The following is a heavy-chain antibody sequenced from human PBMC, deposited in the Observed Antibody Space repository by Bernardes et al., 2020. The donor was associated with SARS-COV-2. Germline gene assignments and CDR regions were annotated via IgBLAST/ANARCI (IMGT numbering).Heavy chain of an antibody. CDR2: ISYEGSIQ. D-gene: IGHD2-2*01. J-gene: IGHJ6*02. Sequence: GGSLRLSCEASGFTFNNFGMHWVRQAPGKGLECVAVISYEGSIQHYADSVKGRFTISRDSSKNTVYLLMNTLRPEDTAVYYCAKLRSVLWIHPYYNAMDAWGQGTTVTVSS. CDR3: AKLRSVLWIHPYYNAMDA. CDR1: GFTFNNFG. V-gene: IGHV3-30*18.